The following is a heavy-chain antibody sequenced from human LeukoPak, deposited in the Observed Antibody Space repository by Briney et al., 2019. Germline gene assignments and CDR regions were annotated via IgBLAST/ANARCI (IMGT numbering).Heavy chain of an antibody. CDR1: GGSFSGYY. CDR2: INHSGST. D-gene: IGHD6-13*01. CDR3: ARVNAAAARTRTTKHYGMDV. V-gene: IGHV4-34*01. J-gene: IGHJ6*04. Sequence: SETLSLTCAVYGGSFSGYYWSWIRQPPGKGLEWIGEINHSGSTNYNPSLKSRVTISVDTSKNQFSLKLSSVTAADTAVYYCARVNAAAARTRTTKHYGMDVWGKGTTVTVSS.